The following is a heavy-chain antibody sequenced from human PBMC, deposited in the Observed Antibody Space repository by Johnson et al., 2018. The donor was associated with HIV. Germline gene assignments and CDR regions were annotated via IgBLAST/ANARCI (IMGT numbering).Heavy chain of an antibody. D-gene: IGHD3-10*01. CDR2: ISYAGSNK. CDR3: ARDSMVQGVMCAFDI. CDR1: GFSFGTYA. J-gene: IGHJ3*02. V-gene: IGHV3-30*04. Sequence: QVQLVESGGGVVQPGRSLRLSCAASGFSFGTYAMHWVRQAPGKGLDGVAVISYAGSNKYYADSVQGRFTISRDNSKNTLYLQMNSLRAEDTALYYCARDSMVQGVMCAFDIWGQGTIVTVSS.